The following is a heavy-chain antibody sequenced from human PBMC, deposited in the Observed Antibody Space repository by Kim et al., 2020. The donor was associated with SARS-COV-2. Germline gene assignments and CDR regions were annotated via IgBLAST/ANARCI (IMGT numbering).Heavy chain of an antibody. J-gene: IGHJ4*02. D-gene: IGHD5-18*01. CDR1: GFTFSDYY. CDR2: ISSSSSYT. V-gene: IGHV3-11*03. CDR3: ARCGYGYVDDY. Sequence: GGSLRLSCEASGFTFSDYYMSWIRQAPGKGLEWVSYISSSSSYTNYADSVKGRFTISRDNAKNSLYLQMNSLRAEDTAVYYCARCGYGYVDDYWGQGTLVTFSS.